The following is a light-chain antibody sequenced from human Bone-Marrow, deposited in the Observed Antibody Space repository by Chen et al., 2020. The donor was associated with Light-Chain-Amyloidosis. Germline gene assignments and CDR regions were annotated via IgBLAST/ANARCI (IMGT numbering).Light chain of an antibody. CDR3: QSYQGSSQGV. CDR1: SGSIATNY. J-gene: IGLJ3*02. Sequence: NFMLTQPHSVSESPEKTVIISCTRSSGSIATNYVQWYQQRPGSSPTTVIYEDDQRPSGVPDRFSGSIDRSSNSASLTITGLKTEDEADYYCQSYQGSSQGVFGGGTKLTVL. V-gene: IGLV6-57*01. CDR2: EDD.